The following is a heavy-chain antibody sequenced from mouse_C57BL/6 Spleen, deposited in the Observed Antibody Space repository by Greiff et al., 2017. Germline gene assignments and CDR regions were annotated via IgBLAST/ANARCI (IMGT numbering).Heavy chain of an antibody. CDR3: ARNGIDYYGSGGYFDV. Sequence: QVQLQQSGAELMKPGASVKLSCKATGYTFTGYWIEWVKQRPGHGLEWIGELLPGSGSTNYNEKFKGKATFTADTSSNTAYMQLSSLTTEDSAIYYCARNGIDYYGSGGYFDVWGTGTTVTVSS. CDR1: GYTFTGYW. V-gene: IGHV1-9*01. CDR2: LLPGSGST. D-gene: IGHD1-1*01. J-gene: IGHJ1*03.